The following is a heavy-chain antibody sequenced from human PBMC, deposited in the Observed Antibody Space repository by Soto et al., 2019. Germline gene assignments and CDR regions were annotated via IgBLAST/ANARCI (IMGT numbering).Heavy chain of an antibody. CDR1: GGSVSSGSYY. CDR3: ARPGLGYYYGMDV. CDR2: IYYSGST. D-gene: IGHD3-16*01. Sequence: SETLSLTCTVSGGSVSSGSYYWSWIRQPPGKGLEWIGYIYYSGSTNYNPSLKSRVTISVDTSKNQFSLKLSSVTAADTAVYYCARPGLGYYYGMDVWGQRTTVTVSS. J-gene: IGHJ6*02. V-gene: IGHV4-61*01.